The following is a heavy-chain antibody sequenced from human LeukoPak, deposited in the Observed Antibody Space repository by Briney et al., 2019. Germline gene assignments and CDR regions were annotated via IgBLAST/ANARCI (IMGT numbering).Heavy chain of an antibody. D-gene: IGHD6-13*01. V-gene: IGHV1-8*03. CDR2: MNPNSGNT. Sequence: ASVKVSCKASGYTFTSYDINWVRQATGQGLEWMGWMNPNSGNTGYAQKFQGRVTITRNTSISTAYMELSSLRSEDTAVYYCARAVELGSSSWYYFSRVGWYNWFDPWGQGTLVTVSS. CDR1: GYTFTSYD. CDR3: ARAVELGSSSWYYFSRVGWYNWFDP. J-gene: IGHJ5*02.